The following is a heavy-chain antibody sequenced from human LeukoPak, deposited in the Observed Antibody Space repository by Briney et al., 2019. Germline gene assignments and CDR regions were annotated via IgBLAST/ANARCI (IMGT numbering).Heavy chain of an antibody. CDR3: ARGGGSVTRKDYYYGMDV. CDR1: GFTFSSYS. V-gene: IGHV3-48*01. CDR2: ISSSSNTI. J-gene: IGHJ6*02. Sequence: GGSLRLSCAASGFTFSSYSMNWVRQAPGKGLEWVSYISSSSNTIYYADSVKGRFTISRDNAKNSLYLQMNSLRAEDTAVYYCARGGGSVTRKDYYYGMDVWGQGTTVTVSS. D-gene: IGHD4-17*01.